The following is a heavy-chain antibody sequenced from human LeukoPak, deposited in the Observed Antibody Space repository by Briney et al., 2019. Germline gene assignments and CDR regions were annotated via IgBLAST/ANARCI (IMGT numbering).Heavy chain of an antibody. CDR1: GFTFTSHS. J-gene: IGHJ4*02. Sequence: SGGSLRLSCATSGFTFTSHSMNWVRQAPGKGLEWVSFITSSSTTIYYADSVKGRFTISRDNAKNSLYLQMNSLRDEDTAVYYCARVRGTALVNMYFDYWSQGTLVTVSS. CDR2: ITSSSTTI. D-gene: IGHD2-21*02. V-gene: IGHV3-48*02. CDR3: ARVRGTALVNMYFDY.